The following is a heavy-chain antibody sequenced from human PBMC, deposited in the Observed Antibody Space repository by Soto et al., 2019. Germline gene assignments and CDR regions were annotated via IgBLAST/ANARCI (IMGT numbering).Heavy chain of an antibody. Sequence: QVQLQQWGAGLLKPSETLSLTCAVYGGSFSGYYWSWIRQPPGKGLEWIGEINHSGSTNYNPSLKSRVTISVDTSKNQFSLKLSSVTAADTAVYYSARAGVATTGGIGYWGQGTLVTVSS. CDR2: INHSGST. CDR1: GGSFSGYY. D-gene: IGHD5-12*01. CDR3: ARAGVATTGGIGY. V-gene: IGHV4-34*01. J-gene: IGHJ4*02.